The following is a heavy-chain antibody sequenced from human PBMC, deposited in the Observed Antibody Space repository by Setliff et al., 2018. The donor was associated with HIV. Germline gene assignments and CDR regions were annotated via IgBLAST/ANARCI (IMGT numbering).Heavy chain of an antibody. CDR3: VRQGGEIQLWSGRGNWFDP. CDR2: VNYSGTT. CDR1: GGSLSSPTYY. V-gene: IGHV4-39*01. D-gene: IGHD5-18*01. Sequence: PSETLSLTCIVAGGSLSSPTYYWAWIRQPPGRALEWIGSVNYSGTTYYNPSLKSRVTMSVGMSKNYFFLRLTSVTAADTAVYHCVRQGGEIQLWSGRGNWFDPWGQGILVTVSS. J-gene: IGHJ5*02.